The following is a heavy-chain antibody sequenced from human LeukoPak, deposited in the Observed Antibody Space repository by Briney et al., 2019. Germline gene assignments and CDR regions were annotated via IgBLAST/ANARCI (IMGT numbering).Heavy chain of an antibody. J-gene: IGHJ6*03. CDR1: GFTVSSFG. D-gene: IGHD2-21*02. CDR3: AKDPATDYYDYYMDV. V-gene: IGHV3-30*02. CDR2: IWYDGSDK. Sequence: GGSLRLSCAASGFTVSSFGMSWVRQAPGKGLEWVAFIWYDGSDKYYADSVRGRFTISRDNSKNTLYVQMSSLTPEDTAVYYCAKDPATDYYDYYMDVWGKGTTVTVSS.